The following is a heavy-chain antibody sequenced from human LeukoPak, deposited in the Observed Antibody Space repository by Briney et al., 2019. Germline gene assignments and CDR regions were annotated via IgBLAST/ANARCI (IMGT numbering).Heavy chain of an antibody. J-gene: IGHJ4*02. V-gene: IGHV3-49*03. Sequence: GGSLRLSCAASGFTFSDYAMSWFRQAPGKGLEWVALIRGTPYGGTTEYAASVKGRFTISRDDSKSIAYLQMNSLKTEDTAVYYCTRAGKPPYFDYWGQGILVIVSS. CDR3: TRAGKPPYFDY. CDR2: IRGTPYGGTT. CDR1: GFTFSDYA.